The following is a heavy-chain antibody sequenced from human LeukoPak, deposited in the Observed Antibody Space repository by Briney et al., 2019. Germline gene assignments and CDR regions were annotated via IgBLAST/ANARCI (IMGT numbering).Heavy chain of an antibody. V-gene: IGHV3-15*01. CDR2: IKSKDDGGTM. CDR1: GFTFGNAW. J-gene: IGHJ3*02. D-gene: IGHD5-12*01. Sequence: PGGSLRLSCAASGFTFGNAWMTWVRQAPGKGLEWVGRIKSKDDGGTMGHNAPVKGRFTISRDDSKNTLYLQMNSLKSEDTAVYYCTTLSTAYDYNSGFDIWGQGTMVTVSS. CDR3: TTLSTAYDYNSGFDI.